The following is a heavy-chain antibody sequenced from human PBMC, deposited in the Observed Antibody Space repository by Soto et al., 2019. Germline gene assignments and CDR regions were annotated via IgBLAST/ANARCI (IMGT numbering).Heavy chain of an antibody. V-gene: IGHV1-8*01. CDR2: MNANSGSA. CDR3: ARGGPAAGFDY. Sequence: QVQLVQSGAEEKQPGASVKVSCKASGYTFTSYDINWVRQATGQGLEWMGWMNANSGSAGYAQNFQGRVTLTRDTSMSTAYMELSGLRSEDTAMYYCARGGPAAGFDYWGQGTLVTVSS. J-gene: IGHJ4*02. D-gene: IGHD6-13*01. CDR1: GYTFTSYD.